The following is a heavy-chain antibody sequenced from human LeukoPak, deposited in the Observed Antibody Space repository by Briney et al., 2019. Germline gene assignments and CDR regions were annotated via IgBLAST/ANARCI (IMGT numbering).Heavy chain of an antibody. CDR2: ISYDGSNK. Sequence: GGSLRLSCAASGFTFSSYGMHWVRQAPGKGLEWVAVISYDGSNKYYADSVKGRFTISRDNSKNTLYLQMNSLRAEDTAVYYCAKDHVGIAIWGQGTMVTVSS. J-gene: IGHJ3*02. CDR1: GFTFSSYG. D-gene: IGHD6-13*01. V-gene: IGHV3-30*18. CDR3: AKDHVGIAI.